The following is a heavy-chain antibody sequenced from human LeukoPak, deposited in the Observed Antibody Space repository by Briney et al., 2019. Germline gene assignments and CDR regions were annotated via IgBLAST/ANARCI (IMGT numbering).Heavy chain of an antibody. V-gene: IGHV1-2*04. Sequence: ASVKVSCKASGYTSTGYYMHWVRQAPGQGLEWMGWINPNSGGTNYAQKFQGWVTMTRDTSISTAYMELSRLRSDDTAVYYCARYYYGSGSPSGFDPWGQGTLVTVSS. CDR2: INPNSGGT. D-gene: IGHD3-10*01. CDR1: GYTSTGYY. CDR3: ARYYYGSGSPSGFDP. J-gene: IGHJ5*02.